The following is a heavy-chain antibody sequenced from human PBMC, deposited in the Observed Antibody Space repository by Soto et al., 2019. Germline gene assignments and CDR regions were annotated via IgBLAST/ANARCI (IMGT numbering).Heavy chain of an antibody. Sequence: EVQLVESGGGLVKPGGSLRLSCAASEFTFSTYSMNWVRQAPGKGLEWVSSISSSGSYIYYADSVKGRFTISRDNAKKSLYMQINSLRVEDTAVYFCVSQITAVAYWGQGTLVTVSS. D-gene: IGHD1-20*01. CDR1: EFTFSTYS. J-gene: IGHJ4*02. CDR2: ISSSGSYI. CDR3: VSQITAVAY. V-gene: IGHV3-21*01.